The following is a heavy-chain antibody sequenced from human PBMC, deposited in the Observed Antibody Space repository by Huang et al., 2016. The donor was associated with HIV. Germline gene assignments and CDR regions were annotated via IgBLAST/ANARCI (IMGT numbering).Heavy chain of an antibody. V-gene: IGHV3-30*18. J-gene: IGHJ4*02. Sequence: QVHLVESGGGVVQPGGSLRLSCAASGFKLSGFGMHWVREAAGRGLEWVAVISYDGRSQFYTDSVQGRFTISRDNSDNTLSLQMKGLRPDDTAVYYCAKESRWFSDFDHWGQGVLVSVSS. CDR2: ISYDGRSQ. CDR3: AKESRWFSDFDH. CDR1: GFKLSGFG. D-gene: IGHD2-15*01.